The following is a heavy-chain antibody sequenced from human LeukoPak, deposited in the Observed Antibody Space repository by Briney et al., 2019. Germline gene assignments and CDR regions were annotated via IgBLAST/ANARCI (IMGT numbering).Heavy chain of an antibody. Sequence: GGSLRLSCAASGFTFSNYAMAWVRQAPGKGLEWVSTISGNGGSRYYADSVKGRFTISRDNSKNTLYLQMNSLRAEDTAVYYCAKLPYRGGWTDAFDIWGQGTMVTVSS. V-gene: IGHV3-23*01. J-gene: IGHJ3*02. CDR2: ISGNGGSR. CDR3: AKLPYRGGWTDAFDI. D-gene: IGHD6-19*01. CDR1: GFTFSNYA.